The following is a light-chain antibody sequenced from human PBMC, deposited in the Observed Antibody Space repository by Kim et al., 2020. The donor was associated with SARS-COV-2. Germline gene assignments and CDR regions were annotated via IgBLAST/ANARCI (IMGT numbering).Light chain of an antibody. V-gene: IGLV2-14*03. CDR1: SSDIGGYKY. CDR3: SSYTSSSTLEV. J-gene: IGLJ2*01. CDR2: DVS. Sequence: QSITISCTGTSSDIGGYKYVSWYQQHPGKAPKLMIYDVSNRPSGVSNRFSGSKSGNTASLTISGLQAEDEADYYCSSYTSSSTLEVFGGGTKLTVL.